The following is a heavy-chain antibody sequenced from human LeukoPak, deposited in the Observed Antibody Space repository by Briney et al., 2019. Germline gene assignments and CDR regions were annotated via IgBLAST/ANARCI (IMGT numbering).Heavy chain of an antibody. V-gene: IGHV3-23*01. CDR1: GFTVRSNY. CDR2: ISGSGGST. D-gene: IGHD2-2*01. J-gene: IGHJ4*02. CDR3: AKRPGVVVPAATNFDY. Sequence: GGSLRLSCAAFGFTVRSNYMSWVRQAPGKGLEWVSAISGSGGSTYYADSVKGRFTISRDNSKNPLYLQMNSLRAEDTAVYYCAKRPGVVVPAATNFDYWGQGTLVTVSS.